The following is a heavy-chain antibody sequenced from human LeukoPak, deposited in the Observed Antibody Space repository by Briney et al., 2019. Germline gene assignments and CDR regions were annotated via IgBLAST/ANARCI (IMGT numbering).Heavy chain of an antibody. J-gene: IGHJ5*02. D-gene: IGHD3-3*01. V-gene: IGHV1-69*13. CDR3: ARDRRFLEWLSPGENWFDP. CDR1: GGTFSSYA. CDR2: IIPIFGTA. Sequence: SVKVSCKASGGTFSSYAISWVRQAPGQGLEWMGGIIPIFGTANYAQKFQGRVTITADESTSTAYMELRSLRSDDTAVYYCARDRRFLEWLSPGENWFDPWGQGALVTVSS.